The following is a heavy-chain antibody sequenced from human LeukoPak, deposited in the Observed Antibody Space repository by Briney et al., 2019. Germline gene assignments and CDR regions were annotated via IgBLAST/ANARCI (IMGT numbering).Heavy chain of an antibody. V-gene: IGHV4-34*01. CDR3: ARVVGAVGETAFDI. J-gene: IGHJ3*02. Sequence: SETLSLTCAVYGGSFSGYYWSWIRQPPGKGLERIGEINHSGSTNYNPSLKSRVTISVDTSKNQFSLKLSSVTAADTAVYYCARVVGAVGETAFDIWGQGTMVTVSS. CDR1: GGSFSGYY. CDR2: INHSGST. D-gene: IGHD1-26*01.